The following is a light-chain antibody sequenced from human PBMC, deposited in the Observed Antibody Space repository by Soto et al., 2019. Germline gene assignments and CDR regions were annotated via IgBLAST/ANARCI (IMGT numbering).Light chain of an antibody. CDR1: QSISSW. CDR2: KAS. V-gene: IGKV1-5*03. CDR3: QQYNSYPLT. Sequence: DVQMTQSPSTLSASVGDRVTITCRASQSISSWLAGYQQKLGKAPKLLIYKASSLESGVPSRFSGSGSGTEFTLTISSLQPDDFATYYCQQYNSYPLTFGGGTKVEIK. J-gene: IGKJ4*01.